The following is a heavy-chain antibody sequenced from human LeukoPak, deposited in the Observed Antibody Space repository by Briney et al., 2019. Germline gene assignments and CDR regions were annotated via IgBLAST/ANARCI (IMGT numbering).Heavy chain of an antibody. CDR2: IIPVFGTA. CDR3: AGRRRVDAFDI. V-gene: IGHV1-69*06. J-gene: IGHJ3*02. CDR1: GGTFSSYA. Sequence: SVKVSCKASGGTFSSYAISWVRQAPGQGLEWMGGIIPVFGTANYAQKFQGRVTMTEDTSTDTAYMELSSLRSEGTAVYYCAGRRRVDAFDIWGQGTMVTVSS.